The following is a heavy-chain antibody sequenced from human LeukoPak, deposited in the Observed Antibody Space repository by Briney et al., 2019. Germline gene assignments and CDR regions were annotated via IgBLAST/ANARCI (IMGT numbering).Heavy chain of an antibody. CDR1: GFTFSSYA. Sequence: GGSLRLSCAASGFTFSSYAMSWVRQAPGKGLEWVSGISGSGGSTYYADSVKGRFTISRDNSKNTLYLQMNSLRAEDTAVYYCAKESRDGYGPPYFDYWGQGTLVTVSS. CDR3: AKESRDGYGPPYFDY. V-gene: IGHV3-23*01. D-gene: IGHD5-24*01. CDR2: ISGSGGST. J-gene: IGHJ4*02.